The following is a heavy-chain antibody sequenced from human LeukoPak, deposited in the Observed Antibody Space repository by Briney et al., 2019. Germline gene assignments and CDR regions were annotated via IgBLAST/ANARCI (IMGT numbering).Heavy chain of an antibody. CDR2: MNPNSGNT. V-gene: IGHV1-8*03. Sequence: ASVKVSCKASGYTFTSYDINWVRQATGQGLEWMGWMNPNSGNTGYAQKFQGRVTITRNTSISTAYMELSSLRSEDTAVYYCARYRKYIAGPEEPWFDPWGQGTLVTVSS. CDR1: GYTFTSYD. J-gene: IGHJ5*02. CDR3: ARYRKYIAGPEEPWFDP. D-gene: IGHD1-14*01.